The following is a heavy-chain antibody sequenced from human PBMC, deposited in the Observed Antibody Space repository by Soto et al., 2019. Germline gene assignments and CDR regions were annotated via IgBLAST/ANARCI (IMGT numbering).Heavy chain of an antibody. J-gene: IGHJ4*02. D-gene: IGHD3-10*01. V-gene: IGHV1-18*01. CDR1: GVTFTNYA. CDR3: ARGRFGEVVYYFDY. Sequence: QVQLVQSGAEVKKPGASVKVSCKASGVTFTNYAINRVRQAPGQGLEGMGWISAYNGNTNYAQKLQGRVTMTTDTSTSPAYLARRSLRSDDTAAYYCARGRFGEVVYYFDYWGQGTLVTVSS. CDR2: ISAYNGNT.